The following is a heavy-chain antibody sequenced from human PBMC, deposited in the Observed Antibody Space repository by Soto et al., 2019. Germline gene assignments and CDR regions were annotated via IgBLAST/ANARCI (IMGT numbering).Heavy chain of an antibody. CDR3: AKVVRGDGYYGSGSYFPPLFFDY. CDR1: GFTFRSYA. CDR2: ISGSGGST. J-gene: IGHJ4*02. Sequence: SLRLSCAASGFTFRSYAMSWVRQAPGKGLEWVSAISGSGGSTYYADSVKGRFTISRDNSKNTLYLQMNSLRAEDTAVYYCAKVVRGDGYYGSGSYFPPLFFDYWGKGTLVTVSS. V-gene: IGHV3-23*01. D-gene: IGHD3-10*01.